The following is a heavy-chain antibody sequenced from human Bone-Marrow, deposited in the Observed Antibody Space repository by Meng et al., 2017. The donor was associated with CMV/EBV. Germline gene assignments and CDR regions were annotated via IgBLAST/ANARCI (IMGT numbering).Heavy chain of an antibody. J-gene: IGHJ6*02. Sequence: SVKVSCKAPGYTFTSYAISWVRQAPGQGLEWMGGIIPIFGTANYAQKFQGRVTITTDESTSTAYMELSSLRSEDTAVYYCASDTPEKYQLLAGGMDVWGQGTTVTVSS. CDR3: ASDTPEKYQLLAGGMDV. D-gene: IGHD2-2*01. CDR2: IIPIFGTA. CDR1: GYTFTSYA. V-gene: IGHV1-69*05.